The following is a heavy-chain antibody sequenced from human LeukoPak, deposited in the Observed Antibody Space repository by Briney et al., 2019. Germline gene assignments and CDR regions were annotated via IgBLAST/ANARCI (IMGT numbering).Heavy chain of an antibody. CDR3: ARAHSSAWGY. Sequence: GGSLRLSCAASGFTVSSNYMSWVRQAPGKGLEWVSVIYSGGSTYYADSVKGRFTISRDNSKNSLYLQINSLTAEDTAVYYCARAHSSAWGYWGQGTLVTVSS. D-gene: IGHD6-19*01. J-gene: IGHJ4*02. CDR1: GFTVSSNY. V-gene: IGHV3-53*01. CDR2: IYSGGST.